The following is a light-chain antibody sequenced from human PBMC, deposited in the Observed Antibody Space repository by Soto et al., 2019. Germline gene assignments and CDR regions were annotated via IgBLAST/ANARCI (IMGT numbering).Light chain of an antibody. CDR3: QQRSDWPPIT. J-gene: IGKJ5*01. CDR1: ESVTDY. CDR2: DVS. V-gene: IGKV3-11*01. Sequence: EIVLTQSPATLSLSPGERGTLSCRASESVTDYLAWYQQKPGQAPRLLVYDVSNRAAGIPTRFSGGGSGTDFTLTISNVEPEDFAVYYCQQRSDWPPITFGQGTRLEIK.